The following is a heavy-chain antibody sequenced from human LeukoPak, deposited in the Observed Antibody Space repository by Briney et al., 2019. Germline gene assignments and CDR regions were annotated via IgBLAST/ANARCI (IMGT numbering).Heavy chain of an antibody. Sequence: SVTVSCKASGYTFTGYYIHWVRQAPGQGREWMGWINPNSGGTKYAQKFQGRVSMTRDTSINTAYLELSRLRSDDTAVYYCAPAVSSRDRSGSYYFDYWGQGTLVTVSS. D-gene: IGHD3-22*01. J-gene: IGHJ4*02. CDR1: GYTFTGYY. CDR3: APAVSSRDRSGSYYFDY. V-gene: IGHV1-2*02. CDR2: INPNSGGT.